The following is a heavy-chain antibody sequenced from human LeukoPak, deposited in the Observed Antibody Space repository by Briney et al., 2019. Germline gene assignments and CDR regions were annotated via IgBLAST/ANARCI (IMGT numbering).Heavy chain of an antibody. CDR2: IIPIFGTA. J-gene: IGHJ4*02. CDR3: ATGILTGYYGY. V-gene: IGHV1-69*13. CDR1: GGTFSSYA. D-gene: IGHD3-9*01. Sequence: GASVKVSCKASGGTFSSYAISWVRQAPGQGLEWMGGIIPIFGTANYAQKFQGRVTITADESTSTAYMGLSSLRSEDTAVYYCATGILTGYYGYWGQGTLVTVSS.